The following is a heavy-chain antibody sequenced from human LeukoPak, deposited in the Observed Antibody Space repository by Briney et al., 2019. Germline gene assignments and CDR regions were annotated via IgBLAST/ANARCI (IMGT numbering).Heavy chain of an antibody. Sequence: ASVKVSCEASGYTFTSYYMHWVRQAPGQGLEWMGIINPSGGSTSYAQKFQGRVTMTRDTSTSTVYMELSSLKSEDTAVYYCARDRDYYGSGSPSMDVWGQGTTVTVSS. V-gene: IGHV1-46*01. CDR2: INPSGGST. D-gene: IGHD3-10*01. J-gene: IGHJ6*02. CDR1: GYTFTSYY. CDR3: ARDRDYYGSGSPSMDV.